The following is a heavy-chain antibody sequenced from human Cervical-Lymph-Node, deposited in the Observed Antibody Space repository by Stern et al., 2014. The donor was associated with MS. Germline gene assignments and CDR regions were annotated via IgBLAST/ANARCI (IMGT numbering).Heavy chain of an antibody. Sequence: EVQLVESGAELIRPGESLKISCKGSGFKFSIYWIAWVRQMPGKGLEWMGIIYTGDSETRYSPSFQGQVTMSADKSTSTAYLQWSSLNASDTAMYCCARQTTAWASDVWGQGTLVTVSS. CDR2: IYTGDSET. V-gene: IGHV5-51*01. CDR1: GFKFSIYW. CDR3: ARQTTAWASDV. J-gene: IGHJ4*02. D-gene: IGHD1-14*01.